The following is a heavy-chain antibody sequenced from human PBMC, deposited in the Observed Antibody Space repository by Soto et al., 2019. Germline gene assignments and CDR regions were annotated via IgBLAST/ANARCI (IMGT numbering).Heavy chain of an antibody. CDR1: GYTFTDHG. J-gene: IGHJ4*02. Sequence: QVQLVQSGAEVKKPGASVKVSCKTSGYTFTDHGISWVRQAPGQGLEWMGWISGYNGNTNYAEKGQGRVTMTRDTSTSTGYMELTSLRSDDTAVYYCARGYGDYVFGFDYWGQGSLVTVSS. CDR2: ISGYNGNT. CDR3: ARGYGDYVFGFDY. V-gene: IGHV1-18*04. D-gene: IGHD4-17*01.